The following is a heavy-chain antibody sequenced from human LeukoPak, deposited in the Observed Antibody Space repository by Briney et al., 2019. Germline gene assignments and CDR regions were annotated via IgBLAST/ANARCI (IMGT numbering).Heavy chain of an antibody. J-gene: IGHJ4*02. CDR3: AKDEGYDILTGYHY. Sequence: GGSLRLSCAASGFTFSSYAMSWVRQAPGKGLEWVSAISGSGGSTYYADSVKGRFTISRDNSKNTLYLQMNSLRAEDTAAYYCAKDEGYDILTGYHYWGQGTLVTVSS. CDR2: ISGSGGST. D-gene: IGHD3-9*01. V-gene: IGHV3-23*01. CDR1: GFTFSSYA.